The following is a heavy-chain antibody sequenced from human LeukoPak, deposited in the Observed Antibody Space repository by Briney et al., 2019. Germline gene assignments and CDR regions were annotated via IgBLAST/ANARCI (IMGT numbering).Heavy chain of an antibody. CDR1: GFTFDDYA. CDR3: AKAQSGYCTNGVCSPFDY. Sequence: GRSLRLSCAASGFTFDDYAMPWVRHAPGKGLEWVSGISWNSGSIGYADSVKGRFTISRDNAKNSLYLQMNSLRAEDTALYYCAKAQSGYCTNGVCSPFDYWGQGTLVTVSS. CDR2: ISWNSGSI. V-gene: IGHV3-9*01. D-gene: IGHD2-8*01. J-gene: IGHJ4*02.